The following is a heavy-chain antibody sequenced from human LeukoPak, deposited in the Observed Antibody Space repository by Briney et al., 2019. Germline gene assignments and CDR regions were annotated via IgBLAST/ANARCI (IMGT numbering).Heavy chain of an antibody. J-gene: IGHJ4*02. V-gene: IGHV1-18*01. CDR3: ARDKGRAFSYGYVDY. D-gene: IGHD5-18*01. CDR1: GYTFTTFG. CDR2: ISPYNGNT. Sequence: ASVKVSCKTSGYTFTTFGMNWVRQAPGQGLEWMGWISPYNGNTNYAQKLQGRVTMTTDTSTITAYMELRSLRSDDTAVYYCARDKGRAFSYGYVDYWGQGTLVTVS.